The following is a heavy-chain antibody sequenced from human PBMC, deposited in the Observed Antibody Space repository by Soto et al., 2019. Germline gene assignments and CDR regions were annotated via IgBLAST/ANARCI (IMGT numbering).Heavy chain of an antibody. CDR2: INSDGSST. D-gene: IGHD3-16*01. CDR3: ARGGGDGYIGY. CDR1: VFTFSSYW. Sequence: WWSLRLSCSASVFTFSSYWMHWFRQAPGKGLVWVSRINSDGSSTSYADSVKGRFTISRDNAKNTLYLQMNSLRAEDTAVYYCARGGGDGYIGYWGQGTLVTVSS. V-gene: IGHV3-74*01. J-gene: IGHJ4*02.